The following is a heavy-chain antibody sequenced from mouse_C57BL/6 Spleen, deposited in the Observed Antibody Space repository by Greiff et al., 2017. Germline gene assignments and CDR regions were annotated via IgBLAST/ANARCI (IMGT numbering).Heavy chain of an antibody. D-gene: IGHD1-1*01. V-gene: IGHV1-69*01. Sequence: QVQLQQPGAELVMPGASVKLSCKASGYTFTSYWMHWVKQRPGQGLEWIGEIDPSDSYTNYNQKFKGKSTLTVEKSSSTAYMQLSRLTSEDSAVYDCAREVIITTVVAKRGFAYWGQGTLVTVSA. CDR2: IDPSDSYT. CDR1: GYTFTSYW. CDR3: AREVIITTVVAKRGFAY. J-gene: IGHJ3*01.